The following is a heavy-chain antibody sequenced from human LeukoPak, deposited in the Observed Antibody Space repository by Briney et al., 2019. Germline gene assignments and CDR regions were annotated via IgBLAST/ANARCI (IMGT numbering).Heavy chain of an antibody. CDR3: ARYDYVWGSYRYVDY. Sequence: PGGSLRLSCAASGFTFSSYWMSWVRQAPGKGLEWVAIIKQDGSEKYYVDSVKGRFIISRDNAKNSLYLQMNSLRAEDTAVYYCARYDYVWGSYRYVDYWGQGTLVTVSS. V-gene: IGHV3-7*01. CDR2: IKQDGSEK. J-gene: IGHJ4*02. CDR1: GFTFSSYW. D-gene: IGHD3-16*02.